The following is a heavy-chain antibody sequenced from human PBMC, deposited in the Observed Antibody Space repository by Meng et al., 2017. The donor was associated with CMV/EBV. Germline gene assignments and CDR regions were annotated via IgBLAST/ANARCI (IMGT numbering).Heavy chain of an antibody. V-gene: IGHV1-18*01. Sequence: VLLVQFGVEVKKTGASVKVSGKASGYTFTGDGIGWVRQAPGQGLEWMGWISVYNGHTNFAQNLQGRVTMTTDTSTSTAYVELRSLRSDDTASYYCARGVPLGIIYSFDYWGQGTLVTVSS. CDR3: ARGVPLGIIYSFDY. CDR1: GYTFTGDG. D-gene: IGHD2-21*01. CDR2: ISVYNGHT. J-gene: IGHJ4*01.